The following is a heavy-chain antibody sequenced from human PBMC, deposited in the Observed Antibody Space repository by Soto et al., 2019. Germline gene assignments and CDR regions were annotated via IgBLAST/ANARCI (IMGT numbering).Heavy chain of an antibody. CDR3: ARGYCSGGSCYDAFDI. V-gene: IGHV1-18*01. CDR1: GYTITSYG. CDR2: ISAYNGNT. D-gene: IGHD2-15*01. Sequence: ASVKVSCKASGYTITSYGISWVRQAPGQGLGWMGWISAYNGNTNYAQKLQGRVTMTTDTSTSTAYMELRSLRSDDTAVYYCARGYCSGGSCYDAFDIWGQGTMVTVS. J-gene: IGHJ3*02.